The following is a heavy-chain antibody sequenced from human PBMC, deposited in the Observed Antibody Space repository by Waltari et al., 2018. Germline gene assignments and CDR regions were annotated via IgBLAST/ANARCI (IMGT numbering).Heavy chain of an antibody. V-gene: IGHV4-38-2*02. CDR2: IYGGGST. J-gene: IGHJ4*02. D-gene: IGHD2-15*01. Sequence: QVQLQESGPGLVKPSETLSLTCTVSGYSIGSGYYWGWIRQPPGKGLEWSGSIYGGGSTYYNPSLKSRVTISLHTSKNQFSLRLNSVTAADTSVYFCSRGGLVGDWGQGTLVTVSS. CDR1: GYSIGSGYY. CDR3: SRGGLVGD.